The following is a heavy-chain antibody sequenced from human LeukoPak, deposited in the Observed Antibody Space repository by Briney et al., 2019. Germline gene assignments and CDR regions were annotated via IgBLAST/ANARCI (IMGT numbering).Heavy chain of an antibody. V-gene: IGHV3-11*01. Sequence: PGGSLRLSCAASGFTFSDYYMSWIRQAPGKGLEWVSYISSSGSTIYYADSVKGRFTISRDNAKNSLYLQMNSLRAEATAVYYCARGPKVVGLYSYGAWDYWGQGTLVTVSS. CDR1: GFTFSDYY. J-gene: IGHJ4*02. D-gene: IGHD5-18*01. CDR3: ARGPKVVGLYSYGAWDY. CDR2: ISSSGSTI.